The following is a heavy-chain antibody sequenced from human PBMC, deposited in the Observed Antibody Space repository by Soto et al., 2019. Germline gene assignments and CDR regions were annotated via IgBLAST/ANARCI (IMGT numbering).Heavy chain of an antibody. J-gene: IGHJ4*02. CDR1: GGSISRYY. CDR2: IYYSGST. V-gene: IGHV4-59*01. Sequence: SETLSLTCTVSGGSISRYYWSWIRQPPGKGLEWIGYIYYSGSTNYNPSLKSRVTISVDTSKNQFSLKLSSVTAADTAVYYCARLNPLSISSPFDYWGQGTLVTVSS. CDR3: ARLNPLSISSPFDY. D-gene: IGHD2-21*01.